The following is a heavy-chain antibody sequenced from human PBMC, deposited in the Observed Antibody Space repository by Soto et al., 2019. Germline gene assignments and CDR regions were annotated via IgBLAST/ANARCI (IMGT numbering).Heavy chain of an antibody. V-gene: IGHV4-59*01. CDR3: ARGVADLTYYYDKRGFDAFDI. J-gene: IGHJ3*02. CDR2: IYYSGST. D-gene: IGHD3-22*01. Sequence: SETLSLTCTVSGGSISSYYWSWIRQPPGKGLEWIGYIYYSGSTNYNPSLKSRVTISVDTSKNQFSLKLSSVTAADTAVYYCARGVADLTYYYDKRGFDAFDIWGQGTMVTVSS. CDR1: GGSISSYY.